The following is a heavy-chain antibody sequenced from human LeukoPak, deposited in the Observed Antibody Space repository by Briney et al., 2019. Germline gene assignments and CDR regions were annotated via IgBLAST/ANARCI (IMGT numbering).Heavy chain of an antibody. CDR1: GGSISSYH. CDR3: ARLGYSSSWYKIDY. D-gene: IGHD6-13*01. V-gene: IGHV4-59*08. J-gene: IGHJ4*02. CDR2: IYSSGST. Sequence: SETLSLTCTVSGGSISSYHWNWIRQPPGKELEWIGYIYSSGSTNYNPSLESRVTISVDTSKNLFSLKLSSVTAADTAVYYCARLGYSSSWYKIDYWGQGTLVTVSS.